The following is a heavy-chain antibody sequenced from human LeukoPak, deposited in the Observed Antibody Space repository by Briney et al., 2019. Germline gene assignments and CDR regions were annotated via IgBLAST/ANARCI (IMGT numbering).Heavy chain of an antibody. CDR3: ARGEYYYDSSGRGFDI. CDR2: ISYDGSNK. CDR1: GFTFSNYA. J-gene: IGHJ2*01. Sequence: GRSLRLSCAASGFTFSNYAMHWVRQAPGKGLEWVELISYDGSNKHYADSVKGRFTISRDNSKNTLYLQMNSLRAQDTAIYYCARGEYYYDSSGRGFDIWGRGTRVTVSS. V-gene: IGHV3-30-3*01. D-gene: IGHD3-22*01.